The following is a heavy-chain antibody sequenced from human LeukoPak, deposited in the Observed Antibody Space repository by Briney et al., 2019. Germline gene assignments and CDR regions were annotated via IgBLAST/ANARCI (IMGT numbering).Heavy chain of an antibody. CDR1: GFTFSSYE. CDR2: IGSSDSTT. V-gene: IGHV3-48*03. J-gene: IGHJ4*02. D-gene: IGHD6-13*01. CDR3: ANPKYSSSWYNFDY. Sequence: GGSLRLSCVASGFTFSSYEMNWVRQAPGKGLEWLSYIGSSDSTTHYADSVKGRFTISRDNSKNTLYLQMNSLRAEDTAVYYCANPKYSSSWYNFDYWGQGTLVTVSS.